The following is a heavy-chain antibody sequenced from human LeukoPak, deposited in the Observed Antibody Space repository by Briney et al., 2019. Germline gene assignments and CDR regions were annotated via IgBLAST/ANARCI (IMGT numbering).Heavy chain of an antibody. J-gene: IGHJ4*02. V-gene: IGHV3-23*01. CDR3: DRLDYFDY. CDR1: GFALSRYA. Sequence: PGGSLRLSCAASGFALSRYAMNWVRQAPGKGLEWVSGITVNGANTYYADSVKGRFTISKDTSNNILYMQMSSLSAEDTAVYYCDRLDYFDYWGQGTLVAVSS. D-gene: IGHD6-19*01. CDR2: ITVNGANT.